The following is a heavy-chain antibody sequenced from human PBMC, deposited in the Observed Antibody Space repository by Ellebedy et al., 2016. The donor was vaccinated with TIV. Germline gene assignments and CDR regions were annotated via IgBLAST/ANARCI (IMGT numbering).Heavy chain of an antibody. CDR3: ARTKKRDLWFGGPEGAFDI. CDR2: INWNGGST. V-gene: IGHV3-20*03. Sequence: GGSLRLXXAASGFTFDDYGMSWVRQAPGKGLEWVSGINWNGGSTGYADSVKGRFTISRDNAKNSLYLQMNSLRAEDTALYYCARTKKRDLWFGGPEGAFDIWGQGTMVTVSS. J-gene: IGHJ3*02. D-gene: IGHD3-10*01. CDR1: GFTFDDYG.